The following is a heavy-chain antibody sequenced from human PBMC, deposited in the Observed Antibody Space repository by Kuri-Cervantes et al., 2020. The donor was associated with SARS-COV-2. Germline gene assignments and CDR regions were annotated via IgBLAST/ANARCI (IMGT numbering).Heavy chain of an antibody. V-gene: IGHV3-21*01. J-gene: IGHJ3*01. CDR3: ARDHCSSTSCYP. CDR2: ISSSSSYI. D-gene: IGHD2-2*01. CDR1: GFTFSSYS. Sequence: ESLKISCAASGFTFSSYSMNWVRQAPGKGLEWVPSISSSSSYIYYADSVKGRFTISRDNAKNSLSLQMNNLRAEDTAVYYCARDHCSSTSCYPWGQGTMVTVSS.